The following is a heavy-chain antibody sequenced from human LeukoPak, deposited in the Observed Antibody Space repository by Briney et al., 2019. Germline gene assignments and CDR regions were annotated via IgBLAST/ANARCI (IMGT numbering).Heavy chain of an antibody. J-gene: IGHJ3*02. Sequence: GGSLRLSCSASGFTFSRYAMHWVRQAPGKGLEYVSAISSSGESTYYADSVKGRFTISRDNSKDTLYLQMSSLRAEDTTVYYCVKSAGFDWLSPLDAFDIWGQGTMVTVSS. V-gene: IGHV3-64D*06. CDR1: GFTFSRYA. CDR3: VKSAGFDWLSPLDAFDI. CDR2: ISSSGEST. D-gene: IGHD3-9*01.